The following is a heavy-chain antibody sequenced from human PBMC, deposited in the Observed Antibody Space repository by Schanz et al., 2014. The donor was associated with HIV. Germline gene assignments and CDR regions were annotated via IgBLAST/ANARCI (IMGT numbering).Heavy chain of an antibody. D-gene: IGHD3-22*01. J-gene: IGHJ4*02. CDR3: AKGVLRDYHDSSGYPR. V-gene: IGHV3-30-3*01. CDR1: GFTFSSYA. Sequence: QVQLVESGGGVVQPGRSLRLSCAASGFTFSSYAMHWVRQAPGKGLEWVAVISYDGGNKYYADSVKGRFTISRDNSKNTLSLQMNSLRAEDTAVYYCAKGVLRDYHDSSGYPRWGQGTLVTVSS. CDR2: ISYDGGNK.